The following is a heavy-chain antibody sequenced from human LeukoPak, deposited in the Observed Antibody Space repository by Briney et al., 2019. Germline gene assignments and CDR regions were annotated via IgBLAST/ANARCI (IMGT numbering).Heavy chain of an antibody. D-gene: IGHD3-10*01. CDR1: GGTFSSYA. Sequence: GASVKVSCKASGGTFSSYAISWVRQAPGQGLEWMGEIIPIFGTANYAQKFQGRVTITADESTSTAYMELSSLRSEDTAVYYCARGGSRVPTTLLWFGELLLFDYWGQGTLVTVSS. CDR2: IIPIFGTA. J-gene: IGHJ4*02. V-gene: IGHV1-69*13. CDR3: ARGGSRVPTTLLWFGELLLFDY.